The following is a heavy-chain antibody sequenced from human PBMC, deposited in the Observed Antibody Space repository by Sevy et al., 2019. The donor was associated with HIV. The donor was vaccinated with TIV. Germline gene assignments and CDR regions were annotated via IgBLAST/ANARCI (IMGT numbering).Heavy chain of an antibody. Sequence: GGSLRLSCAASGFTFSDYYMSWIRQAPGKGLEWVSYISSSSSYTNYADSVKGRFTISRDNAKNSLYLQMNSLRAEDTAVYYCARDLTGYYGSGSYDYWGQGTLVTVSS. CDR2: ISSSSSYT. CDR3: ARDLTGYYGSGSYDY. V-gene: IGHV3-11*06. J-gene: IGHJ4*02. D-gene: IGHD3-10*01. CDR1: GFTFSDYY.